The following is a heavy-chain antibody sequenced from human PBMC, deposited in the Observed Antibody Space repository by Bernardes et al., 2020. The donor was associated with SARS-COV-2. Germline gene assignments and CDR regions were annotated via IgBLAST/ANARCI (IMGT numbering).Heavy chain of an antibody. CDR3: AKTISPHLPPWYGMDA. CDR2: IDKIVEDT. Sequence: GGSLRLSCVGSGFFFSGDAINWIRQAPGKGLEWVSLIDKIVEDTYYADSVRGRFTISRDNSRNTVYLHMNNLRVEDTALYYCAKTISPHLPPWYGMDAWGQGTTVHVSS. CDR1: GFFFSGDA. J-gene: IGHJ6*02. V-gene: IGHV3-23*01.